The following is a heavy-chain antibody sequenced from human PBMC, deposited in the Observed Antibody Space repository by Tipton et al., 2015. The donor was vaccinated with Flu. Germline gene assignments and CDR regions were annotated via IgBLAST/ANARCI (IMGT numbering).Heavy chain of an antibody. CDR3: ARYCSGGGCYNFDAFDT. D-gene: IGHD2-15*01. V-gene: IGHV3-53*04. J-gene: IGHJ3*02. CDR1: GLSVSSNS. CDR2: IYSGGGT. Sequence: AASGLSVSSNSMSWVRLAPGKGLEWVSIIYSGGGTYYADSVRGRFTVSRHNSKNTVYLQMNNLRPEDTAVYYCARYCSGGGCYNFDAFDTWGQGTMVTVSS.